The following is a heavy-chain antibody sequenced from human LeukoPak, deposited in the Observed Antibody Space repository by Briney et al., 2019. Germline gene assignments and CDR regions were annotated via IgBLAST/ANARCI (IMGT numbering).Heavy chain of an antibody. J-gene: IGHJ6*03. V-gene: IGHV6-1*01. D-gene: IGHD3-9*01. CDR2: TYYRSRWYN. CDR1: GDIVSSNKAA. CDR3: ARGIPGRYFDWEKYNYYMDV. Sequence: SQTLSLTCAISGDIVSSNKAAWSWIRQSPSRGLEWLGRTYYRSRWYNDYAVSVKSRITINPDTSKNQFSLKLSSVTAADTAVYYCARGIPGRYFDWEKYNYYMDVWGKGTTVTISS.